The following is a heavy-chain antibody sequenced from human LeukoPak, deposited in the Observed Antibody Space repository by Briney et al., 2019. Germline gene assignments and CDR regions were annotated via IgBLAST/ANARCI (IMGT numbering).Heavy chain of an antibody. V-gene: IGHV3-9*01. CDR1: GFTFDDYA. D-gene: IGHD2-21*02. CDR3: AKDSDLDY. J-gene: IGHJ4*02. CDR2: ISWNSGSI. Sequence: KPGGSLRLSCAASGFTFDDYAMHWVRQAPGKGLEWVSGISWNSGSIGYADSVKGRFTISRDNAKNSLYLQMNSLRAEDTALYYCAKDSDLDYWGQGTLVTVSS.